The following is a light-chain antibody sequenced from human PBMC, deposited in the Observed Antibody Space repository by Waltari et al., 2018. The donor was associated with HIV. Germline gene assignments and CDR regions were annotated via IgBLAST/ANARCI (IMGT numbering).Light chain of an antibody. J-gene: IGLJ1*01. Sequence: QSALTQPASVSGSPGQSITISCTGTSSDVGGYNYVSWYQQPPGNAPKLMIYDVSNRPSGVSNRFSGSKSGNTASLTISGLQAEDEADYYCSSYTSSSTPLYVFGTGTKVTVL. CDR2: DVS. CDR3: SSYTSSSTPLYV. CDR1: SSDVGGYNY. V-gene: IGLV2-14*01.